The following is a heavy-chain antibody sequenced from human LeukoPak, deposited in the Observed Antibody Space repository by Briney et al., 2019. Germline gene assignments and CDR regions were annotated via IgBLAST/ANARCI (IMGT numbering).Heavy chain of an antibody. CDR2: IYYSGST. CDR3: ARVVAAGRDYYFDY. V-gene: IGHV4-31*03. CDR1: GGSISNGGYY. D-gene: IGHD6-13*01. Sequence: SQTLSLTCTVSGGSISNGGYYWSWTRHHPGKGLECIGYIYYSGSTYYNPSLKRRVTISVDTSKNQFSMKLSSVTAADTAVYYCARVVAAGRDYYFDYWGQGTLVTVSS. J-gene: IGHJ4*02.